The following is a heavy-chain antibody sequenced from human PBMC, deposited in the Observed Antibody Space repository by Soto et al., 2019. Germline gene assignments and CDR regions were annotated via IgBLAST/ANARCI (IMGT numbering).Heavy chain of an antibody. Sequence: QVQLQESGPGLVKPSQTLSLTCTVSGGSISSGGYYWSWIRQHPGKVLEWIGYIYYSGSTYYNPSLKSRVNISVDTSKDQFTLPLSSVNAADTAVYYCAREISYYDSSGYLIRYNWFYPWGQGSLVTVSS. CDR1: GGSISSGGYY. CDR2: IYYSGST. D-gene: IGHD3-22*01. CDR3: AREISYYDSSGYLIRYNWFYP. J-gene: IGHJ5*02. V-gene: IGHV4-31*03.